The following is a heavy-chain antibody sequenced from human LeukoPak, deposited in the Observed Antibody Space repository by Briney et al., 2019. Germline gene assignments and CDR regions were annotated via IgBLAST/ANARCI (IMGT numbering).Heavy chain of an antibody. Sequence: PPETLSLTCAVYGGSFSGYYWSWIRQPPGKGLEWIGEINHSGSTNYNPSLKSRVTISVDTSKNQFSLKLSSVTAADTAVYYCARGNAYYDSSGYSYYFDYWGQGTLVTVSS. V-gene: IGHV4-34*01. CDR2: INHSGST. J-gene: IGHJ4*02. CDR1: GGSFSGYY. D-gene: IGHD3-22*01. CDR3: ARGNAYYDSSGYSYYFDY.